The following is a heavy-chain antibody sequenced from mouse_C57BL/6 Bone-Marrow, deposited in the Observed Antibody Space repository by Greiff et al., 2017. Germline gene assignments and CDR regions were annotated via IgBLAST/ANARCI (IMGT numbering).Heavy chain of an antibody. J-gene: IGHJ4*01. CDR3: ARAPITTVVGDAIDY. D-gene: IGHD1-1*01. CDR1: GYTFTSYW. CDR2: IDPSDSYT. Sequence: QVQLQQSGAELVMPGASVKLSCKASGYTFTSYWMHWVKQRPGQGLEWIGEIDPSDSYTNYNQKFKGKSTLTVDKSSSTAYMQLSSLTSEDSAVYYCARAPITTVVGDAIDYWGQGTSVTVSS. V-gene: IGHV1-69*01.